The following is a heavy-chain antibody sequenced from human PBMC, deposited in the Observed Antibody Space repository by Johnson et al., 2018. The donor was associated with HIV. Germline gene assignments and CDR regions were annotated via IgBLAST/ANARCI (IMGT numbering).Heavy chain of an antibody. J-gene: IGHJ3*02. V-gene: IGHV3-7*01. CDR1: GFSFRRYW. D-gene: IGHD3-9*01. CDR3: VREKDSLMIFSKDAFDI. Sequence: VQLVESGGGLVQPGGSLRLSCTASGFSFRRYWMSWVRQAPGKGLEWVANIKEDETEKYYVDSVKGRFTISRENDKKSVVVPMNSLRAEDSAVYYCVREKDSLMIFSKDAFDIWGQGTAVTVSS. CDR2: IKEDETEK.